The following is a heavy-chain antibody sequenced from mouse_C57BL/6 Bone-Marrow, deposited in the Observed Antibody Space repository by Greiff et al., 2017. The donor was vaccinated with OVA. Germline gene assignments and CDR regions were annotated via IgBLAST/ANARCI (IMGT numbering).Heavy chain of an antibody. Sequence: VQLQQSGAELVRPGASVKLSCKASGYTFTDYYINWVKQRPGQGLEWIARIYPGSGNTYYNEKFKGKATLTAEKSSSTAYMQLSSLTSKDSAVYFCARYYYDYHYAMDYWGQGTSVTVSS. CDR3: ARYYYDYHYAMDY. D-gene: IGHD2-4*01. V-gene: IGHV1-76*01. J-gene: IGHJ4*01. CDR1: GYTFTDYY. CDR2: IYPGSGNT.